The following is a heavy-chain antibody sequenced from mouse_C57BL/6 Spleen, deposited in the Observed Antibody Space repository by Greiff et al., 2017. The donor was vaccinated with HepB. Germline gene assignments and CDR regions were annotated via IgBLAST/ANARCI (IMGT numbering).Heavy chain of an antibody. CDR3: ARYEGTAQASFAY. V-gene: IGHV7-3*01. D-gene: IGHD3-2*02. CDR1: GFTFTDYY. Sequence: EVKLVESGGGLVQPGGSLSLSCAASGFTFTDYYMSWVRQPPGKALEWLGFIRNKANGYTTEDSASVKGRFTISRDNSQSILYLQMNALRAEDSATYYCARYEGTAQASFAYWGQGTLVTVSA. J-gene: IGHJ3*01. CDR2: IRNKANGYTT.